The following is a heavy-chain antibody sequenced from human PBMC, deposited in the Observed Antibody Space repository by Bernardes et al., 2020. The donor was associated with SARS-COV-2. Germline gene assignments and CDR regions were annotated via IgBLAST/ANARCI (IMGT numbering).Heavy chain of an antibody. Sequence: SVKVSCKASGGTFSSYAISWVRQAPGQGLEWMGRIIPIFGTANYAQKFQGRVTITADESTSTAYMELSSLRSEDTAVYYCARSSWSTMIVVSGAFDIWGQGTMVTVSS. CDR1: GGTFSSYA. CDR2: IIPIFGTA. CDR3: ARSSWSTMIVVSGAFDI. D-gene: IGHD3-22*01. V-gene: IGHV1-69*13. J-gene: IGHJ3*02.